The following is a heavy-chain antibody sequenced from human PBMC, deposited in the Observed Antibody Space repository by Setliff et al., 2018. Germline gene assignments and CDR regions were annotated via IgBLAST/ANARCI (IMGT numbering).Heavy chain of an antibody. D-gene: IGHD5-12*01. V-gene: IGHV4-34*01. J-gene: IGHJ4*02. CDR3: ARYQAATMLNY. CDR2: INHSGST. Sequence: SETLSLTCVVYGGSFSGYYWSWIRQPPGKGLEWIGEINHSGSTNYNPSLKSRVTISVDTSKNQFSLKLSSVTAADTAVYYCARYQAATMLNYWGQGTLVTVSS. CDR1: GGSFSGYY.